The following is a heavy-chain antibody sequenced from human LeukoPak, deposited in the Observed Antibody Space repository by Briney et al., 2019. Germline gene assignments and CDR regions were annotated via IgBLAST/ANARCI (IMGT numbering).Heavy chain of an antibody. J-gene: IGHJ4*02. V-gene: IGHV4-38-2*02. Sequence: PSETLSLTCTVSGYSISSGYYWGWIRQPPGKGLEWIGIIYHSGSTNYNPSLKSRVTISVDTSKNQFSLKLSSVTAADTAVYYCARGVSYDFWSGYYTTPHFDYWGQGTLVTVSS. CDR3: ARGVSYDFWSGYYTTPHFDY. D-gene: IGHD3-3*01. CDR2: IYHSGST. CDR1: GYSISSGYY.